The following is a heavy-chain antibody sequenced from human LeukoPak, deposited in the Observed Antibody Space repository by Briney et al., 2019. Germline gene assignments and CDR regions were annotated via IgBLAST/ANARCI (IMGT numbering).Heavy chain of an antibody. J-gene: IGHJ4*02. CDR1: GYTFTSYD. D-gene: IGHD4-17*01. Sequence: ASVKVSCKASGYTFTSYDIHWVRQATGQGLEWMGWMNTHSSTTGYAHKFQGRVTMPTTPSISTAYMELRSLRSEDTAVYYCARQTTVTTGDYWGQGTLVTVSS. CDR3: ARQTTVTTGDY. CDR2: MNTHSSTT. V-gene: IGHV1-8*01.